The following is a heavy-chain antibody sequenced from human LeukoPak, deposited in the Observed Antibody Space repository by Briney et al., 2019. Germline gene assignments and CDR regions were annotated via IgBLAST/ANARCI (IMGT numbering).Heavy chain of an antibody. CDR1: GYTFTSYG. CDR2: ISTYNGNT. CDR3: AREVGTRFDY. J-gene: IGHJ4*02. V-gene: IGHV1-18*01. Sequence: GASVKVSCKASGYTFTSYGISWVRQAPGQGLEWMGWISTYNGNTNYAQKLQGRVTMTTDTSTRTAYMELRSLRSDNTAVYYCAREVGTRFDYWGQGTLVTVSS. D-gene: IGHD1-26*01.